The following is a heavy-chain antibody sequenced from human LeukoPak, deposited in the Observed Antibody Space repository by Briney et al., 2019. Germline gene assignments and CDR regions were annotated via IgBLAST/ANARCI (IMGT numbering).Heavy chain of an antibody. J-gene: IGHJ3*02. CDR2: INTNTGNP. CDR1: GYTLTELS. D-gene: IGHD2-15*01. CDR3: ARGGRGAENGFDI. Sequence: ASVKVSCKVSGYTLTELSMHWVRQAPGKGLEWMGWINTNTGNPTYAQGFTGRFVFSLDTSVSTAYLQISSLKAEDTAVYYCARGGRGAENGFDIWGQGTMVTVSS. V-gene: IGHV7-4-1*02.